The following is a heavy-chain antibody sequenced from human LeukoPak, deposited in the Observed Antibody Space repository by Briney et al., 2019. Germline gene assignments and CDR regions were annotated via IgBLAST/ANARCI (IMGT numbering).Heavy chain of an antibody. CDR1: GGSLSSSSYY. V-gene: IGHV4-61*02. Sequence: PSETLSLTCTVSGGSLSSSSYYWSWIRQPAGKGLEWIGRIYTSGSTNYNPSLKSRVTMSVDTSKNQFSLKLSSVTAADTAVYYCARDGSKRDYYYMDVWGKGTTVTVSS. CDR3: ARDGSKRDYYYMDV. CDR2: IYTSGST. J-gene: IGHJ6*03.